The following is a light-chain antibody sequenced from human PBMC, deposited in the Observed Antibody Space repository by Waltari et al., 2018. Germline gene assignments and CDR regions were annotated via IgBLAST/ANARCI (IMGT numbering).Light chain of an antibody. CDR3: QHYNNWPPWT. J-gene: IGKJ1*01. V-gene: IGKV3-15*01. CDR2: GAS. CDR1: QRVRSN. Sequence: EIVMTQSPATLSVSPGERATLSCRASQRVRSNLAWYQQKPGQTPRLLIYGASTRATGIPVRFSGSGSGTEFTLTISSLQSEDFAVYYCQHYNNWPPWTFGQGTKVEI.